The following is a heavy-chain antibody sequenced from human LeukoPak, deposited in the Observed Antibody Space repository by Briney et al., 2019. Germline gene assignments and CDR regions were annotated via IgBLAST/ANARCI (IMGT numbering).Heavy chain of an antibody. V-gene: IGHV5-51*01. Sequence: GESLKISCKGSGYPFTNYCIAWGRQMPGKGLEWMGIVYGGNCDTRYSPSFQGQVTISADRTISTAYLQCRSSETSDTAMNYFARKEDSGFSFDFWGQGTLVTVSS. D-gene: IGHD3-22*01. CDR3: ARKEDSGFSFDF. J-gene: IGHJ4*02. CDR2: VYGGNCDT. CDR1: GYPFTNYC.